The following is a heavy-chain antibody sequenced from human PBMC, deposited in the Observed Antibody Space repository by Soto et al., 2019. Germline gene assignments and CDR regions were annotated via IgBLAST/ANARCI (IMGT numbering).Heavy chain of an antibody. CDR2: IYWDGDK. CDR3: ARYRYGNFDY. J-gene: IGHJ4*02. D-gene: IGHD5-18*01. Sequence: QITLKESGPTLVKPTQTLTLTCTFSGFSLSTSGVGVGWIRHPPGKALGWLGLIYWDGDKRYSPSLKSRLTITKDTSKNQVVLTMTNMDPVDTATYYCARYRYGNFDYWGQGALVTVSS. CDR1: GFSLSTSGVG. V-gene: IGHV2-5*02.